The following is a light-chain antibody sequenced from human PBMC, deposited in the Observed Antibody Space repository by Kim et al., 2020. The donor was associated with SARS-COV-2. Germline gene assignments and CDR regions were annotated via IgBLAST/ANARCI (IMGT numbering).Light chain of an antibody. Sequence: DIQMTQSPSTLSASLGDRVTITCRASQSINTWLAWYQQKPGKPPKLLIYTTSNLERGVPSRFSGSGSGTEFTITISSLQPDDFATYYCQQYHRYFSFGQGTKLEI. CDR1: QSINTW. CDR3: QQYHRYFS. CDR2: TTS. J-gene: IGKJ2*03. V-gene: IGKV1-5*03.